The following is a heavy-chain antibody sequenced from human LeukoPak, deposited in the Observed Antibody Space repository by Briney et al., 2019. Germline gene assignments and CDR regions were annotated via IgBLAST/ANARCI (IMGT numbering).Heavy chain of an antibody. J-gene: IGHJ4*02. CDR3: VREPPYGDSFDY. D-gene: IGHD4-17*01. CDR2: ISYDGSNK. CDR1: GFTFSSYA. Sequence: GGSLRPSCAASGFTFSSYAMHWVRQAPGKGLEWVAVISYDGSNKYYADSVKGRFTISRDNSKNTLYLQMNSQRAEDTAVYYCVREPPYGDSFDYWGEGTLVTVS. V-gene: IGHV3-30-3*01.